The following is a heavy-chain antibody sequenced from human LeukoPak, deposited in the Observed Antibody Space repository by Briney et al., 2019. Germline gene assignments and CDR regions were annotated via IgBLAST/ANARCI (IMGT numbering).Heavy chain of an antibody. CDR3: AGSYGSGSPFDY. CDR2: ISSSSSYI. CDR1: GFTFSRYS. Sequence: GSLRLSCAASGFTFSRYSMNWVRQAPGKGLEWVSSISSSSSYIYYADSVKGRFTISRDNAKNSLYLQMNSLRAEDTAVYYCAGSYGSGSPFDYWGQGTLVTVSS. J-gene: IGHJ4*02. D-gene: IGHD3-10*01. V-gene: IGHV3-21*01.